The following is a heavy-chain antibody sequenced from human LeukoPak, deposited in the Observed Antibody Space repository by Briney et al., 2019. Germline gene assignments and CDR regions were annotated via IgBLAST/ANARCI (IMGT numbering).Heavy chain of an antibody. CDR3: AKQGFGC. CDR2: ISGSADNT. J-gene: IGHJ4*02. Sequence: GGSLRLSCTASGFTLSSYAMSWARQAPGEGLEWVSTISGSADNTNYAEAVKGRFTISRDNSKNTMYLQMNSLRAEDTAVYYCAKQGFGCWGQGTLVTVSS. CDR1: GFTLSSYA. V-gene: IGHV3-23*01.